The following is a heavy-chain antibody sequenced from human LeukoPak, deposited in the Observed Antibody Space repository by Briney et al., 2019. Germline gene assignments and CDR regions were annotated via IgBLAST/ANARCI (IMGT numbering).Heavy chain of an antibody. Sequence: GGSLRLSCAASGFTFSSYAMSWVRQAPGKGLEWVSAISGSGGSTYYADSVKGRFTISRDNSKNTLYLQMDSLRAEDTAVYYCAKDRSGGIAAAAYWGQGTLVTVSS. V-gene: IGHV3-23*01. J-gene: IGHJ4*02. CDR3: AKDRSGGIAAAAY. CDR1: GFTFSSYA. CDR2: ISGSGGST. D-gene: IGHD6-13*01.